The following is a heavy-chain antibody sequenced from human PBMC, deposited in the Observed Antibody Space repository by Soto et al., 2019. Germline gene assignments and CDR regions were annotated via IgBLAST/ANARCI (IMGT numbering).Heavy chain of an antibody. CDR3: ARDPDYYYGSGSDNWFDP. V-gene: IGHV1-18*01. J-gene: IGHJ5*02. CDR1: GYTFTSYG. Sequence: QVQLVQSGAEVKKPGASVKVSCKASGYTFTSYGISWVRQAPGQGLEWMGWISAYNGNTNYAQKLQGRVTMTTDTSASTAYMELRSLRSDDTAVYYCARDPDYYYGSGSDNWFDPWGQGTLVTVSS. CDR2: ISAYNGNT. D-gene: IGHD3-10*01.